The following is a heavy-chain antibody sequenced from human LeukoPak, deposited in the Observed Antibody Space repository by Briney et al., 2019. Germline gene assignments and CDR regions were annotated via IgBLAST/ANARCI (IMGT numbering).Heavy chain of an antibody. V-gene: IGHV4-30-4*01. CDR3: ARGPVVGDFDY. CDR2: IYYSGST. J-gene: IGHJ4*02. Sequence: PSETLSPTCTVSGGSISSGDYYWSWIRQPPGKGLEWIGYIYYSGSTYYNPSLKSRVTISVDTSKNQFSLKLSSVTAADTAVYYCARGPVVGDFDYWGQGTLVTVSS. D-gene: IGHD1-26*01. CDR1: GGSISSGDYY.